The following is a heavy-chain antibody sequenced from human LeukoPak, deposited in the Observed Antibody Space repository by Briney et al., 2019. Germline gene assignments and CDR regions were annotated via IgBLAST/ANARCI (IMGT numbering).Heavy chain of an antibody. V-gene: IGHV4-30-4*01. Sequence: TSETLSLTCTVSGGSISSGDYYWSWIRQPPGTGLEWIGYIYYSGSTYYNPSLKSRVTISVDTSKNQFSLKLSSVTAADTAVYYCARETAVAGTYYFDYWGQGTLVTVSS. J-gene: IGHJ4*02. D-gene: IGHD6-19*01. CDR3: ARETAVAGTYYFDY. CDR2: IYYSGST. CDR1: GGSISSGDYY.